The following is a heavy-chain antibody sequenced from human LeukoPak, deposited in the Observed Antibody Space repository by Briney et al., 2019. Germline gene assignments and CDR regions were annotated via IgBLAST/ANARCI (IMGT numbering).Heavy chain of an antibody. CDR3: ARGLGYYYGSGSYYANPLVY. CDR2: ISHSGST. CDR1: GESFSGYY. V-gene: IGHV4-34*01. J-gene: IGHJ4*02. D-gene: IGHD3-10*01. Sequence: SETVSHTCAVYGESFSGYYWSWIRQPPGKGLEWIGEISHSGSTNCNPSLKSRVTISADTSKNQFSLKLSSVTAADTAVYYCARGLGYYYGSGSYYANPLVYWGEGKLVTVSS.